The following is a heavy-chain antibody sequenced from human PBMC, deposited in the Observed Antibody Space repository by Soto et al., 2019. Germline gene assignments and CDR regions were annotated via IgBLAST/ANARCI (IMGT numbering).Heavy chain of an antibody. Sequence: QVQLQESGPGLVKPSETLSLTCSVSGGSVRSGSYYWNWIRQPPAKGLVWIGYIYSSGSTNYNPSHKSPGPISLDTSNNQFSLKLNSVTAADTAVFYCARDEGLLRTAYWGQGTLVTVSS. D-gene: IGHD4-17*01. CDR3: ARDEGLLRTAY. J-gene: IGHJ4*02. CDR1: GGSVRSGSYY. V-gene: IGHV4-61*01. CDR2: IYSSGST.